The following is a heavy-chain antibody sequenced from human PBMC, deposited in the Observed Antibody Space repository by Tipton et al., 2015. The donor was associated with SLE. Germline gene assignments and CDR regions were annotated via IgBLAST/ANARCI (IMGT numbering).Heavy chain of an antibody. Sequence: TLSLTCAVYGGSFSGYYWSWIRQPPGKGLEWIGEINHSGSTNYNPSLKSRVTISVDTSKNQFSLKLSSVTAADTAVYYCARDGGYCSGGSCYSPRWYFDLWGRGTLVTASS. D-gene: IGHD2-15*01. V-gene: IGHV4-34*01. J-gene: IGHJ2*01. CDR3: ARDGGYCSGGSCYSPRWYFDL. CDR1: GGSFSGYY. CDR2: INHSGST.